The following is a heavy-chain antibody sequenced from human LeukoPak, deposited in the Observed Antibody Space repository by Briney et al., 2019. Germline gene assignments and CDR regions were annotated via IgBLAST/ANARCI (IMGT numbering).Heavy chain of an antibody. V-gene: IGHV4-39*07. CDR1: GGSISSSSYY. CDR3: ARIGGGYYDSSGYYYPYYFDY. D-gene: IGHD3-22*01. J-gene: IGHJ4*02. CDR2: IYYSGST. Sequence: SETLSLTCTVSGGSISSSSYYWGWIRQPPGKGLEWIGSIYYSGSTYYNPSLKSRVTISVDTSKNQFSLKLSSVTAADTAVYYCARIGGGYYDSSGYYYPYYFDYWGQGTLVTVSS.